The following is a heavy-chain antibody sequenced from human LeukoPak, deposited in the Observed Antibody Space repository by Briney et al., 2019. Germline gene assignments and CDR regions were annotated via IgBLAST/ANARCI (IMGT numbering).Heavy chain of an antibody. V-gene: IGHV4-31*01. J-gene: IGHJ4*02. CDR1: GVSISSGGYY. D-gene: IGHD3-22*01. CDR2: IYYSGST. Sequence: SETLSLTCTVSGVSISSGGYYWSWIRQHPGKGLEWIGYIYYSGSTYYNPSLKSQVTISVDTSKNQFSLKLSSVTAADTAVYYCARSDSSGYRFDYWGQGTLVTVSP. CDR3: ARSDSSGYRFDY.